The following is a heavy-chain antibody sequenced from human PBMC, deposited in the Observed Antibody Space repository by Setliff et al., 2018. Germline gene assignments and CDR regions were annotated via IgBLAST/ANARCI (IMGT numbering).Heavy chain of an antibody. CDR1: GFRFSRHW. J-gene: IGHJ5*02. V-gene: IGHV3-7*03. CDR2: IKEDGSEE. D-gene: IGHD4-4*01. CDR3: ARDNVILDDSRGIFYPWYDP. Sequence: GGSLRLSCAASGFRFSRHWTTWVRQAPGKGLEWVANIKEDGSEEYYVDSVRGRFSISRDNAKDSVFLEMNSLRADDTAVYYCARDNVILDDSRGIFYPWYDPWGQGTLVTVSS.